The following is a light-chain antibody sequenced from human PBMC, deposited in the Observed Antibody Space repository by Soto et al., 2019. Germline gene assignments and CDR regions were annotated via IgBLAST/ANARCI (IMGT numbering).Light chain of an antibody. Sequence: DIQLTQSPSFLSASVGDRVTITCRASQGISSYLAWYQQKPGKAPKLLIYAASTLQSGVPSRFSGSGSGTEFTLTISSLQPEDFATYYCQQLNSYPLPCGQGTRLEIK. V-gene: IGKV1-9*01. CDR2: AAS. CDR3: QQLNSYPLP. J-gene: IGKJ5*01. CDR1: QGISSY.